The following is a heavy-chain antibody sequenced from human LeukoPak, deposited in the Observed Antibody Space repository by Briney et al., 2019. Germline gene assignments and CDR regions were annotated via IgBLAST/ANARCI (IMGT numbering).Heavy chain of an antibody. CDR3: ARVKRDIVVVSGTIGDYYYHYIDV. V-gene: IGHV1-69*05. CDR1: GGTFCSYA. J-gene: IGHJ6*03. CDR2: IIPISGTT. D-gene: IGHD2-2*02. Sequence: ASVKVSCKASGGTFCSYAISWVRQAPGQGLEWMGDIIPISGTTNYAQKFQGRVTITTDESTSTAYMELSSLTSEDTAVFYCARVKRDIVVVSGTIGDYYYHYIDVWGKGTTVTVSS.